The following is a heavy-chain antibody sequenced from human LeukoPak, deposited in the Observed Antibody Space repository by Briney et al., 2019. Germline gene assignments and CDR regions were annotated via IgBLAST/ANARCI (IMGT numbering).Heavy chain of an antibody. J-gene: IGHJ4*02. D-gene: IGHD6-19*01. CDR2: IYYSGST. CDR1: GGSISSYY. V-gene: IGHV4-59*12. Sequence: SETLSLTCTVSGGSISSYYWSWIRQPPGKGLEWIGYIYYSGSTNYNPSLKSRVTMSVDTSKNQFSLKLSSVTAADTAVYYCARGYSSGWYVEDYWGQGTLVTVSS. CDR3: ARGYSSGWYVEDY.